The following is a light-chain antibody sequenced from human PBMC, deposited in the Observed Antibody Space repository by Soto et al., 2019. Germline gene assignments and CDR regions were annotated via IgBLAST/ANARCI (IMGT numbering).Light chain of an antibody. Sequence: EIVMTQSPATLSVSPGERATLSCRASQNIGRNLAWYQQIPGQAPRLLFYDASTRATGIPDRFSASGSGTEVTLTITSLQSEDFAVYYCHQYNQWPHPVGGGTKVDI. CDR2: DAS. J-gene: IGKJ4*01. V-gene: IGKV3-15*01. CDR3: HQYNQWPHP. CDR1: QNIGRN.